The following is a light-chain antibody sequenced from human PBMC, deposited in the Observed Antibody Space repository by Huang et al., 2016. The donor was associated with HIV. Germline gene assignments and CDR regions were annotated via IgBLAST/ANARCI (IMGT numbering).Light chain of an antibody. CDR2: GAS. CDR1: QSVRSN. J-gene: IGKJ4*01. Sequence: EIVMTQSPTTLSVSPGVRATLSCRASQSVRSNLAWYQQRPGQAPRLLIYGASTRATCIPARFSGSGSGTQFTLTISSLQSGDFAVYYCQQYNSWPLTFGGGTKVDIK. V-gene: IGKV3-15*01. CDR3: QQYNSWPLT.